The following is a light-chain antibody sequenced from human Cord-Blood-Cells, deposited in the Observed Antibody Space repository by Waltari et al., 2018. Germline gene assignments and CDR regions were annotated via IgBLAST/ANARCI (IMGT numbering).Light chain of an antibody. J-gene: IGLJ3*02. V-gene: IGLV2-23*01. CDR3: CSYAGSSTWV. Sequence: QSALTQPASVSGSPGQSITISCTGTSSDVGRYNLVSWYQQHPGNAPKLMIDEGSKRPSGVSNRFSGAKSGNTASLTSSGLQAEDEADDYCCSYAGSSTWVFGGGTKLTVL. CDR2: EGS. CDR1: SSDVGRYNL.